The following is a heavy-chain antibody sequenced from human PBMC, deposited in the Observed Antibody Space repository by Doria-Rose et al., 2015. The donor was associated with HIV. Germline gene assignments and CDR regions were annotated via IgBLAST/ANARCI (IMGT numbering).Heavy chain of an antibody. J-gene: IGHJ4*02. D-gene: IGHD6-13*01. Sequence: QVTLKESGPVLVKPTETLTLTCTVSGASLSSPGMGVSWIRQPPGKALGWLANILSYDERSYKPSLKSRLTISRGTSKSQVVLTMTDMDPVDTATYYCARIKSSRWYHKYYFDFWGQGTLVIVSA. CDR3: ARIKSSRWYHKYYFDF. CDR2: ILSYDER. V-gene: IGHV2-26*01. CDR1: GASLSSPGMG.